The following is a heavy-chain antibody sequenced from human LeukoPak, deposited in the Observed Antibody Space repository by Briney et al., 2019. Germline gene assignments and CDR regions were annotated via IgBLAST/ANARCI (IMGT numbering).Heavy chain of an antibody. J-gene: IGHJ5*02. CDR3: AKDVGIDP. CDR2: IYTSGTT. CDR1: GFSVSNNY. D-gene: IGHD1-26*01. Sequence: PGGSLTLSCAAAGFSVSNNYMNCVRQAPGKGLQWVAVIYTSGTTKSADSVKGRFTVSRDTSKNTVFLQMNGLRLEDTAVYYCAKDVGIDPWGQGTLVTVFS. V-gene: IGHV3-53*01.